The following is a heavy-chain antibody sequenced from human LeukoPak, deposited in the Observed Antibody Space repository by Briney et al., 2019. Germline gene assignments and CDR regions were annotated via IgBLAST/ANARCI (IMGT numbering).Heavy chain of an antibody. J-gene: IGHJ6*02. D-gene: IGHD6-13*01. CDR2: TSNSGGST. Sequence: GGSLRLSCPASGFTFSSFSMTWVRQAPGKGLEYVSATSNSGGSTYYANSVKGRFTISRDNSKNTLYLQMGSLRGEDMAVYYCARGLITGAAGTYYYYGMDVWGQGTTVTVSS. CDR1: GFTFSSFS. V-gene: IGHV3-64*01. CDR3: ARGLITGAAGTYYYYGMDV.